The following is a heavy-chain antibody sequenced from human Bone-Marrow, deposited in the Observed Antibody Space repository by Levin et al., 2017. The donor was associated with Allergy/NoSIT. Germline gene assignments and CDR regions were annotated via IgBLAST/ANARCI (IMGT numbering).Heavy chain of an antibody. D-gene: IGHD2-8*02. CDR3: AHTPATLCTGVGVGGGGFEP. J-gene: IGHJ5*02. CDR2: IYWDDDK. Sequence: SGPTLVKPTQTLTLTCSFSGFSLDTSGVSVAWIRQPPGKALEFLALIYWDDDKRYSPSLKSRLTITKDTSADQVVLTLTNVDPVDTATYYCAHTPATLCTGVGVGGGGFEPWGQGVLVTVSS. V-gene: IGHV2-5*02. CDR1: GFSLDTSGVS.